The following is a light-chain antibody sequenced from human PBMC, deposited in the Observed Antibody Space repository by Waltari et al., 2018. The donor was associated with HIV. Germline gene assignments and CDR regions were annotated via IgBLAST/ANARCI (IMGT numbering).Light chain of an antibody. V-gene: IGLV2-8*01. CDR3: NSYAGNNKGV. Sequence: QSALTQPPSASGSPGQSVTISCTGTSSDVGGYNYVSWYQQHPGNAPKLIIYEVTERPSGVPDRFSGSKSGNTASLTVSGLQAEDEADYYCNSYAGNNKGVFGTGTKVTVL. CDR2: EVT. CDR1: SSDVGGYNY. J-gene: IGLJ1*01.